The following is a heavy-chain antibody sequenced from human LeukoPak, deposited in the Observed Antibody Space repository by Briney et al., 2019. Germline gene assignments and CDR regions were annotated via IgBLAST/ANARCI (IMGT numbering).Heavy chain of an antibody. CDR2: IYYSGST. V-gene: IGHV4-59*01. Sequence: SETLSLTCTVSGGTISSYYWSWIRQPPGKGLEWIGYIYYSGSTNYNPSLKSRVTISVDTSKNQFSLKLSSVTAADTAVYYCARGIAAATNWFDPWGQGTLVTVSS. D-gene: IGHD6-13*01. CDR3: ARGIAAATNWFDP. CDR1: GGTISSYY. J-gene: IGHJ5*02.